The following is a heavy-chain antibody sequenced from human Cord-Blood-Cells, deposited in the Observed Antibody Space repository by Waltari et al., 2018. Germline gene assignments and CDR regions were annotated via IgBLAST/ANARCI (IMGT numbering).Heavy chain of an antibody. CDR2: VNPNGGNT. Sequence: QVQLVQSGAEVKKPGASVKVSCKASGYTFTSYDINWVRQATGQGLEWMGWVNPNGGNTGYATKFQGRVTMTRNTSISTAYMELSSLRSEDTAVYYCAKFSGAARRNFIDYWGQGTLVTVSS. J-gene: IGHJ4*02. CDR1: GYTFTSYD. D-gene: IGHD6-6*01. V-gene: IGHV1-8*01. CDR3: AKFSGAARRNFIDY.